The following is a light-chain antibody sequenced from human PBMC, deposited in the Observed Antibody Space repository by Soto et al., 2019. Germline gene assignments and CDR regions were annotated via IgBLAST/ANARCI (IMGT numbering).Light chain of an antibody. CDR2: GAS. CDR1: QSVSSSY. J-gene: IGKJ1*01. Sequence: IVLTQSPGTPSLSPGERATLSCRAIQSVSSSYLAWYQQKPGQAPRLLIYGASTRATGIPDRFSGSGSGTDFTLTISRLEPEDSAVYYCQQYGSSPTWTFGQGTKVDIK. V-gene: IGKV3-20*01. CDR3: QQYGSSPTWT.